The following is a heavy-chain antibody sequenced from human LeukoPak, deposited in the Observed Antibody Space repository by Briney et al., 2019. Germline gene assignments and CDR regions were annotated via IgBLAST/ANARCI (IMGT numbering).Heavy chain of an antibody. D-gene: IGHD4-17*01. V-gene: IGHV1-3*03. CDR3: ARSGTTRGPYYFDY. J-gene: IGHJ4*02. Sequence: GASVKVSCKASGYTFTSYAMHWVRQAPGQRLEWMGWINAGNGNTKYSQEFQGRVTITRDTSASTAYMELSSLRSEDMAVYYCARSGTTRGPYYFDYWGQGTLVTVSS. CDR2: INAGNGNT. CDR1: GYTFTSYA.